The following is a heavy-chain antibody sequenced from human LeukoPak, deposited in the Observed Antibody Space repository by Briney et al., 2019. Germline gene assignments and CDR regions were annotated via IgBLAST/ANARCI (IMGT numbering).Heavy chain of an antibody. V-gene: IGHV3-66*01. CDR2: MYSSGTT. J-gene: IGHJ4*02. D-gene: IGHD1-20*01. CDR1: GFTVGTNY. CDR3: SRGGYNWNGLHF. Sequence: GGSLRLSCAASGFTVGTNYMSWVRQAPGRGLEWVSVMYSSGTTYYADSVKGRFTISRDHSKNMLYLQMNSQRAEDTAVYYFSRGGYNWNGLHFWGQGTLVTVSS.